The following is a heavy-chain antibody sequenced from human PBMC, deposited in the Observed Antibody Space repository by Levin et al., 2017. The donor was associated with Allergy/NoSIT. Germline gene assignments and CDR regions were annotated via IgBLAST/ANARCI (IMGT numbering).Heavy chain of an antibody. J-gene: IGHJ6*02. CDR1: GGSISSGGYS. D-gene: IGHD3-22*01. CDR2: IYHSGST. V-gene: IGHV4-30-2*01. Sequence: PSETLSLTCAVSGGSISSGGYSWSWIRQPPGKGLEWIGYIYHSGSTYYNPSLKSRVTISVDRSKNQFSLKLSSVTAADTAVYYCARAYYYDSSGYSVDVWGQGTTVTVSS. CDR3: ARAYYYDSSGYSVDV.